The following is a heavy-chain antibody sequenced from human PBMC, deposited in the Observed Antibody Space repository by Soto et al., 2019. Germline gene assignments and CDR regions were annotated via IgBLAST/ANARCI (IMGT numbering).Heavy chain of an antibody. D-gene: IGHD2-15*01. CDR2: IVPKFGTA. CDR3: AREMASGYSRTWFDP. Sequence: QEHLVQSGAEVKKPGSSVKVSCRASGGSGSNYAISWVRQATGQGLERMGGIVPKFGTANYAQSFKGRVTISVDKSTNSVYMELSSLRSQDTAIYYCAREMASGYSRTWFDPWGQGTLVTVSS. V-gene: IGHV1-69*06. CDR1: GGSGSNYA. J-gene: IGHJ5*02.